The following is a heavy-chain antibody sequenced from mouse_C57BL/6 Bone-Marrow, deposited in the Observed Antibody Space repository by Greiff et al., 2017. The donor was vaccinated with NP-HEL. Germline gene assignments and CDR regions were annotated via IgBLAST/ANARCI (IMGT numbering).Heavy chain of an antibody. CDR2: IDPSDSYT. D-gene: IGHD3-3*01. J-gene: IGHJ2*01. CDR1: GYTFTSYW. Sequence: VQLQQPGAELVMPGASVKLSCKASGYTFTSYWMHWVKQRPGQGLEWIGEIDPSDSYTNYNQKFKGKSTLTVDKSSSTAYMQRSSLTSEDSAVYYCAREGRYWGQGTTLTVSS. V-gene: IGHV1-69*01. CDR3: AREGRY.